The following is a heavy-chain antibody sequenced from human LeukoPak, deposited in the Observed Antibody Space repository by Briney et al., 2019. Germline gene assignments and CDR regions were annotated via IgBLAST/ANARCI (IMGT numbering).Heavy chain of an antibody. V-gene: IGHV3-74*01. CDR3: VRDGDYTVDFDY. Sequence: GATLILSWVASGFTTSKCRMHWGRQAPGRGEWLGSRIANDGSDTVYADSVRGRLTSSKDHAQNILYLQMTSLRVEDTAVYYCVRDGDYTVDFDYWGQGNLVTVSS. CDR1: GFTTSKCR. D-gene: IGHD2-2*02. CDR2: IANDGSDT. J-gene: IGHJ4*02.